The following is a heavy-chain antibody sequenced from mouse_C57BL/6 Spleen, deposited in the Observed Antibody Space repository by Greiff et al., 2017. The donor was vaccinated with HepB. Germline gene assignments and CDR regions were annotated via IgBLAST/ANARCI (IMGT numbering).Heavy chain of an antibody. CDR3: ARKFITTVVATNFDV. CDR2: ISSGSSTI. D-gene: IGHD1-1*01. V-gene: IGHV5-17*01. J-gene: IGHJ1*03. Sequence: EVQRVESGGGLVKPGGSLKLSCAASGFTFSDYGMHWVRQAPEKGLEWVAYISSGSSTIYYADTVKGRFTISRDNAKNTLFLQMTSLRSEDTAMYYCARKFITTVVATNFDVWGTGTTVTVSS. CDR1: GFTFSDYG.